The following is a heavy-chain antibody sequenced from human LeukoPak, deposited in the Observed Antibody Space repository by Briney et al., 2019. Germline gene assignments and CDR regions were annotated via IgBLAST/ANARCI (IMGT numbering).Heavy chain of an antibody. CDR1: GFTFSSYS. CDR2: ISSSSTI. D-gene: IGHD3-10*01. V-gene: IGHV3-48*01. CDR3: ARDKPYYYGSRRPTDY. J-gene: IGHJ4*02. Sequence: GGSLRLSCAASGFTFSSYSMNWVRQAPGKGLEWVSFISSSSTIYYADSVKGRFTISRDNAKNSLYLQMNSLRSDDTAVYYCARDKPYYYGSRRPTDYWGQGTLVTVSS.